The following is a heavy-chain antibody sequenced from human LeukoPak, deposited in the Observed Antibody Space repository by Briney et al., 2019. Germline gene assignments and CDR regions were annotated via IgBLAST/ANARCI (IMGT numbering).Heavy chain of an antibody. CDR3: ARGLVRGSGTIGY. D-gene: IGHD3-10*01. CDR2: INHSGST. Sequence: PSETLSLTCTVSGDSVSSGSYYWNWIRQPPGKGLEWIGEINHSGSTSYNPSLKSRVTMSVDTSKNQFSLKLNSVTAADTAVYYCARGLVRGSGTIGYWGQGTLVTVSS. V-gene: IGHV4-39*07. J-gene: IGHJ4*02. CDR1: GDSVSSGSYY.